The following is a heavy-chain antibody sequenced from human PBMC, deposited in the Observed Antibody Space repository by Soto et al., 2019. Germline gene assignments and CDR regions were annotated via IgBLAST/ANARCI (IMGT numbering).Heavy chain of an antibody. D-gene: IGHD4-17*01. CDR2: IIPILGIA. CDR3: ARAVTINWFDP. V-gene: IGHV1-69*02. J-gene: IGHJ5*02. Sequence: GASVKVSCKASGGTFSSYTISWVRQAPGQGLEWMGRIIPILGIANYAQKFQGRVTITADKSTSTAYMELSSLRSEDTAVYYCARAVTINWFDPWGQGTLVTVSS. CDR1: GGTFSSYT.